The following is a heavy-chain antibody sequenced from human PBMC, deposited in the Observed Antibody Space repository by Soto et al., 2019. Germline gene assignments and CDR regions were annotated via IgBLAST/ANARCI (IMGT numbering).Heavy chain of an antibody. Sequence: QVQLQESGPGLVKPSEPLSLTCTVSGGSISSYYWSWIRQPPGKGLEWIGYIYYSGSTNNNPSHKSRVTIGVDTSKNRFSLKLSSVTAADTAVYSCASRYGGNLDYLGQGILVTVSS. CDR3: ASRYGGNLDY. D-gene: IGHD3-16*02. V-gene: IGHV4-59*01. CDR2: IYYSGST. J-gene: IGHJ4*02. CDR1: GGSISSYY.